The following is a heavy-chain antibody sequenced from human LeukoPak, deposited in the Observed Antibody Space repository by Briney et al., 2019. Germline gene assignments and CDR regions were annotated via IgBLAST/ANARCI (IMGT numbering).Heavy chain of an antibody. CDR1: GFTFSSYW. Sequence: GGSLRLSCAASGFTFSSYWMSWVRQAPGKGLEWVANIKQDGSEKYYVDSVKGRFTISRDNAKNSVYVQMNSLRADDTAVYYCARCIVGAIDYWGRGTLVTISS. D-gene: IGHD1-26*01. CDR2: IKQDGSEK. J-gene: IGHJ4*02. CDR3: ARCIVGAIDY. V-gene: IGHV3-7*01.